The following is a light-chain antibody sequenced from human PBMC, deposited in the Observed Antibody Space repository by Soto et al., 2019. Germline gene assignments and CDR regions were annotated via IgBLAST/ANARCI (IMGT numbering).Light chain of an antibody. V-gene: IGLV2-14*03. CDR2: DVS. Sequence: ALTQPASVSGSPGQSITISCIGTSSDVGGYNFVSWYQQHPGEAPKLIIFDVSHRPSGISTRFSGSKSGNTASLTISGLQAEDEADYYCSSYRIRSPPDYVFGTGTKVTV. CDR3: SSYRIRSPPDYV. J-gene: IGLJ1*01. CDR1: SSDVGGYNF.